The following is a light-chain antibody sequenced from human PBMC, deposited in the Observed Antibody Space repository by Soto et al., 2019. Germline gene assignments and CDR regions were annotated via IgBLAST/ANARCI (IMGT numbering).Light chain of an antibody. V-gene: IGKV3-11*01. CDR1: QSVSSY. CDR3: QQRSHWPPT. Sequence: IVLTQYPATLSLSPGERATLSCRASQSVSSYLAWYQQKPGQAPRLLIYDASNRATGIPARFSGSGSVTDFTLTISSLEPEDFAVYYCQQRSHWPPTFGPGTKVDIK. CDR2: DAS. J-gene: IGKJ3*01.